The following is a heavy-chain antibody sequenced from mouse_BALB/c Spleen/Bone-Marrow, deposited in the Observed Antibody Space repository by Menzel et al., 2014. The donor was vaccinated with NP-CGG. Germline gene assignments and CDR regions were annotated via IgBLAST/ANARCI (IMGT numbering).Heavy chain of an antibody. D-gene: IGHD2-14*01. CDR2: ISDGGTYT. V-gene: IGHV5-4*02. J-gene: IGHJ3*01. CDR3: VRDGDYRYAY. Sequence: DVMLVESGGGLVKPGGSLKLSCAASGFTFSDYYIYWVRQTPEKRLEWVATISDGGTYTYYPDTVKGRFTISRDNAKNSLYLQMNGLKSEDTAMYYCVRDGDYRYAYWGQGTLVTVSA. CDR1: GFTFSDYY.